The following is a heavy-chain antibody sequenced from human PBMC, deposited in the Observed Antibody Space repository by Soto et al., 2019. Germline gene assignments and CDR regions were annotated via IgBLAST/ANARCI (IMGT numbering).Heavy chain of an antibody. CDR3: ARGGVGLTNYYPYHFYYAMDV. V-gene: IGHV1-2*04. Sequence: ASVKVSCKTSGFTFTGYYIHWVRQAPEQGPEWMGWINLNSGGTNYAQTFQDWVTMTRDTSISTAYMELSRLRSDDTAVYYCARGGVGLTNYYPYHFYYAMDVWGQGTTVTVSS. D-gene: IGHD3-22*01. J-gene: IGHJ6*02. CDR1: GFTFTGYY. CDR2: INLNSGGT.